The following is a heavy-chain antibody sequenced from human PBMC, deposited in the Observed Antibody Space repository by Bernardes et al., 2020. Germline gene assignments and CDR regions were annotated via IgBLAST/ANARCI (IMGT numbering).Heavy chain of an antibody. CDR2: IYYSGST. CDR3: ARARGQYDYIWGSYRKHFDY. J-gene: IGHJ4*02. V-gene: IGHV4-59*01. Sequence: SEPLSLTCTVSGGSISSYYWSWIRQPPGKGLEWIGYIYYSGSTNYNPSLKSRVTISVDTSKNQFSLKLSSVTAADTAVYYCARARGQYDYIWGSYRKHFDYWGQGTLVTVSS. D-gene: IGHD3-16*01. CDR1: GGSISSYY.